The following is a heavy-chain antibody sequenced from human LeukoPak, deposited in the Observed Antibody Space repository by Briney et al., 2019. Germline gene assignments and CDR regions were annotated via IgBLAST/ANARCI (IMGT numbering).Heavy chain of an antibody. J-gene: IGHJ4*02. CDR1: GFTFSSYA. CDR2: ISYDGSNK. V-gene: IGHV3-30-3*01. Sequence: GGSLRLSCAASGFTFSSYAMHWVRRAPGKGLEWVAVISYDGSNKYYADSVKGRFTISRDNSKNTLYLQMNSLRAEDTAVYYCARHRYGDEADYWGQGTLVTVSS. CDR3: ARHRYGDEADY. D-gene: IGHD4-17*01.